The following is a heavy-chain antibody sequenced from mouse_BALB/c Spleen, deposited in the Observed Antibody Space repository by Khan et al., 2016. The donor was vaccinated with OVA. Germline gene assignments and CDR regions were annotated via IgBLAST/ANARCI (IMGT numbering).Heavy chain of an antibody. V-gene: IGHV9-3-1*01. J-gene: IGHJ4*01. D-gene: IGHD2-14*01. CDR3: ARIGFNGTMAY. CDR2: INTYTGKP. Sequence: QIQLLQSGPELKKPGETVKISCKASGYTFTNYGMNWVKQAPGKGLEWMGWINTYTGKPTYADDFKGRFAFSLETSASTAYLQINILKTEDTAAYFCARIGFNGTMAYWGQGTSVTVSA. CDR1: GYTFTNYG.